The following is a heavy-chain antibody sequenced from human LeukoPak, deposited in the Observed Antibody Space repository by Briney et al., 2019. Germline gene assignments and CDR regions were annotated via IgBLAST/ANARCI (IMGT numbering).Heavy chain of an antibody. Sequence: GGSLRLSCAASGFTFSSYAMSWVRQAPGKGLEWVSAISVSGGSTYYADSVKGRFTISRDNSKNTLYLQMNSLRAEDTAVYYCAKVELRYFDWLSAGGAFDIWGQGTMVTVSS. CDR3: AKVELRYFDWLSAGGAFDI. CDR2: ISVSGGST. V-gene: IGHV3-23*01. J-gene: IGHJ3*02. CDR1: GFTFSSYA. D-gene: IGHD3-9*01.